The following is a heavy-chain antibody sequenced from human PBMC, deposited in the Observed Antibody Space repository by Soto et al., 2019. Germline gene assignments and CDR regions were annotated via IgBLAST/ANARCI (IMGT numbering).Heavy chain of an antibody. J-gene: IGHJ3*01. CDR2: LYSSGST. V-gene: IGHV3-53*01. CDR1: GFTFTGND. D-gene: IGHD3-22*01. Sequence: EVQLVESGGGLIQPGGSLRLSCVASGFTFTGNDMNWVRQAPGKGLEWVSLLYSSGSTYYADSVKGRFTISRDNSKNTLYLQMSSLRAEDTAVYYCATRPLLPGAPWGQGTMVTVSS. CDR3: ATRPLLPGAP.